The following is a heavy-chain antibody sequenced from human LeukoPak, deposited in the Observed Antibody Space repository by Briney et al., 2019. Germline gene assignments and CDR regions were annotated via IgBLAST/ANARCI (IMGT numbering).Heavy chain of an antibody. CDR3: ARDGVTHCSSTSCYSYYYGMDV. Sequence: PGGSLRLSCAASGFTFSNYWMSWVRQAPGKGLEWVANIKQDGSEKYYVDSVKGRFTISRDNAKNSLYLQMNSLRAEDTAVYYCARDGVTHCSSTSCYSYYYGMDVWGQGTTVTVSS. V-gene: IGHV3-7*01. J-gene: IGHJ6*02. CDR1: GFTFSNYW. D-gene: IGHD2-2*01. CDR2: IKQDGSEK.